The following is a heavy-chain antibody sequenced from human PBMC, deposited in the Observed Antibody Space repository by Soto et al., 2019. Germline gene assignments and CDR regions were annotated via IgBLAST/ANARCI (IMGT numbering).Heavy chain of an antibody. Sequence: QVQLQQWGAGLLKPSETLSLTCAVYGGSLSGYYWSWIRQPPGKGLEWLGEINRSGSTNYIPSLKSRVIISVDTSKKQFSLKLSSVTAADTAVYYCARGLLGGAATWGQGTLVTVSS. CDR1: GGSLSGYY. V-gene: IGHV4-34*01. J-gene: IGHJ5*02. D-gene: IGHD3-16*01. CDR2: INRSGST. CDR3: ARGLLGGAAT.